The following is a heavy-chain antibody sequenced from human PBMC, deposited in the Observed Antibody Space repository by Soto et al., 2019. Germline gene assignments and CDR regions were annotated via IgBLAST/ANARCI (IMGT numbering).Heavy chain of an antibody. V-gene: IGHV3-7*01. CDR3: SIDPHYLVRDAFDF. J-gene: IGHJ3*01. Sequence: PGGSLRLSCAASGFTFSSYWMSWVRQAPGKGLEWVANIKQDGSEKYYVDSVKGRFTISRDNAKNSLYLQMNSLRAEDTAVYYCSIDPHYLVRDAFDFWGQGTMVTVSS. CDR1: GFTFSSYW. D-gene: IGHD1-26*01. CDR2: IKQDGSEK.